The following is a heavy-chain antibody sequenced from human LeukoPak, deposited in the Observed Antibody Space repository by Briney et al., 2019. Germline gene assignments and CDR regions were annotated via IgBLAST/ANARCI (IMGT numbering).Heavy chain of an antibody. CDR2: ISYTGHT. D-gene: IGHD3-10*01. Sequence: SETLSLTCTVSGGSISPYFWSWIRQPPGKGLEWIGYISYTGHTNYNPSLKSRVTISIDTSKNHFSLQLTSVTAADTAVYFCARDDYRGVTNFDPWGQGTLVTVSS. CDR3: ARDDYRGVTNFDP. CDR1: GGSISPYF. V-gene: IGHV4-59*01. J-gene: IGHJ5*02.